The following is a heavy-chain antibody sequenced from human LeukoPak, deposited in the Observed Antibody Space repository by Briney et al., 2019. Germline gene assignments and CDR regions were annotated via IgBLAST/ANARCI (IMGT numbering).Heavy chain of an antibody. V-gene: IGHV1-58*01. Sequence: ASVKVSRKASGFTFASSAVQWVRQARGQRLEWIGWIVVGSGNTNYAQKFQERVTITRDMSTSTAYMELSSLRSEDTAVYYCATEKHHDFWSGSYYYYMDVWGKGTTVTVS. D-gene: IGHD3-3*01. J-gene: IGHJ6*03. CDR3: ATEKHHDFWSGSYYYYMDV. CDR2: IVVGSGNT. CDR1: GFTFASSA.